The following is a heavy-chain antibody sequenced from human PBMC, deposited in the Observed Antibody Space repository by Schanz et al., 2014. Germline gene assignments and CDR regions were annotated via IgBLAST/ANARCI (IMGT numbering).Heavy chain of an antibody. CDR1: GFTVSSDH. CDR2: ISASGGST. J-gene: IGHJ4*02. V-gene: IGHV3-23*04. CDR3: AKLSSSGRLAGYFDY. Sequence: EVQLVESGGGFVQPGGSLGLSCVVSGFTVSSDHMSWVRQAPGKGLEWVSTISASGGSTYYADSVKGRFTISRDNSKNILYLQMSSLRAEDTAIYYCAKLSSSGRLAGYFDYWGQGALVTVSS. D-gene: IGHD6-19*01.